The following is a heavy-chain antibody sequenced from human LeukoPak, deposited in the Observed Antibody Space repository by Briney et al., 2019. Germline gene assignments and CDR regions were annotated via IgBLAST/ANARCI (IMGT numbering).Heavy chain of an antibody. Sequence: PSETLSLTCTVSGYSISSGYYWGWIRQPPGKGLGWIGSIYHSGSTYYNPSLKSRVTISVDTSKNQFSLKLSSVTAADTAVYYCARLEYSSSSIWFDPWGQGTLVTVSS. V-gene: IGHV4-38-2*02. D-gene: IGHD6-6*01. CDR3: ARLEYSSSSIWFDP. CDR2: IYHSGST. CDR1: GYSISSGYY. J-gene: IGHJ5*02.